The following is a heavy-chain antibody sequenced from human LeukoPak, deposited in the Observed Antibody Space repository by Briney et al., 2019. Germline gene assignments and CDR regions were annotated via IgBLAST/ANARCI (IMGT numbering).Heavy chain of an antibody. CDR3: ARLYSYAMDV. V-gene: IGHV3-7*01. J-gene: IGHJ6*02. CDR1: GFTFSRYW. Sequence: GGSLRLSCAASGFTFSRYWMTWVRQAPGKGLEWVAKIKEDGSDKYYVDSLEGRFTISKDNAKNSLYMQMNSLRAEDTAVYYCARLYSYAMDVWGQGTTVTVSS. CDR2: IKEDGSDK.